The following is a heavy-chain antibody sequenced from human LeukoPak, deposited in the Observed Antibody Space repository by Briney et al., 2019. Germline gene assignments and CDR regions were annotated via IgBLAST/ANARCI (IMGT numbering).Heavy chain of an antibody. D-gene: IGHD1-26*01. J-gene: IGHJ4*02. CDR2: ISYDGSNK. V-gene: IGHV3-30*04. CDR1: GFTFSSYA. CDR3: ARDGRFPPEVLPRYFDY. Sequence: GRSLRLSCAASGFTFSSYAMHWVRQAPGKGLEWVAVISYDGSNKYYADSVKGRFTISRDNSKNTLYLQMNSLRAEDTAVYYCARDGRFPPEVLPRYFDYWGQGTLVTVSS.